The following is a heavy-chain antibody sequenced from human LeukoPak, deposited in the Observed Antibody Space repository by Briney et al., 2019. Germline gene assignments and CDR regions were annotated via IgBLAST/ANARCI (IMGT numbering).Heavy chain of an antibody. Sequence: RGEALKISCTGSGYSFNTYWIAWVRQMPGKALEWMEIIYRGDSDTRYSPSFRGQVTISANKSISTAYLQWTSLKASDTAIYFCARLTPPGYSSGWGDYWGQGTLVTVSS. CDR1: GYSFNTYW. CDR3: ARLTPPGYSSGWGDY. D-gene: IGHD6-19*01. V-gene: IGHV5-51*01. CDR2: IYRGDSDT. J-gene: IGHJ4*02.